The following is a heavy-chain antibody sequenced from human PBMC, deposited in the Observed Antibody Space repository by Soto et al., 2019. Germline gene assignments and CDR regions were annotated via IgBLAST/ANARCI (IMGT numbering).Heavy chain of an antibody. J-gene: IGHJ6*02. Sequence: ASVKVSCKASGYTFTSYYMHWVRQAPGQGLEWMGIINPSGGSTSYAQKFQGRVTMTRDTSTSTVYMELSSLRSEDTAVYYCAVQAVAWDLYYYYYGMDVWGQGTKVTVSS. CDR2: INPSGGST. D-gene: IGHD5-12*01. CDR3: AVQAVAWDLYYYYYGMDV. V-gene: IGHV1-46*01. CDR1: GYTFTSYY.